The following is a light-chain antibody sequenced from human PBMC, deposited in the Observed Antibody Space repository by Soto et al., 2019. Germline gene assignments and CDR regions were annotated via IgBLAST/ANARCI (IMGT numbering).Light chain of an antibody. CDR3: QQRSNWIT. CDR1: QSISMY. CDR2: VAS. V-gene: IGKV3-11*01. Sequence: IVLTRAPCTLSLSPVERTTLSCMASQSISMYLAWYQQKPGQGPRLLIYVASSRATGTPDRFSGSGSGTHFTLTISSLEPEDFAVYYCQQRSNWITFGQGTRLETK. J-gene: IGKJ5*01.